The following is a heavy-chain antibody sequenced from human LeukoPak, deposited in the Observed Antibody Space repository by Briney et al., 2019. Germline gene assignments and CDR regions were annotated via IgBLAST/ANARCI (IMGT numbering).Heavy chain of an antibody. CDR3: ARDPGSAWYDY. CDR1: GYTFTSHG. Sequence: AAVNVSCKASGYTFTSHGFTWVRQAPGQGLEWMGSISTSNGNRIYAQTLQGRVTMTTDTSTSTAFMELRSLGSDDTAVYYCARDPGSAWYDYWGQGTLVTVSS. V-gene: IGHV1-18*04. CDR2: ISTSNGNR. J-gene: IGHJ4*02. D-gene: IGHD6-19*01.